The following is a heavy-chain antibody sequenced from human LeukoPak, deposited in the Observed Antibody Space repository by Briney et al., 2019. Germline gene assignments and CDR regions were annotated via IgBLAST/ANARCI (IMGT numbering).Heavy chain of an antibody. CDR2: INPNSGGT. J-gene: IGHJ4*02. Sequence: ASVKVSCKTSGYTFTGYYMHWVRQAPGQGLEWMGWINPNSGGTNHAQKFQGRVTMTRDTSTTTAYMELSRLRSDDTAVYYCARENRDYDILTGFYGDWGQGTLVTVSS. D-gene: IGHD3-9*01. CDR3: ARENRDYDILTGFYGD. CDR1: GYTFTGYY. V-gene: IGHV1-2*02.